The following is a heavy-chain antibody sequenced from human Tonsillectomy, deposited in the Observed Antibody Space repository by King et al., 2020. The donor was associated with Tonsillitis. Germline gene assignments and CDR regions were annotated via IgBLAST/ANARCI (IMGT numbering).Heavy chain of an antibody. Sequence: VQLVESGGGVVQPGRSLRLSCAASGFTFRSYGMHWVRQAPGKGLEWVAVISYDGSNKYHADSVKGRFTISRDNSKNTLFLQMNSLRAEDSAVYYCARDLISSEYDYAGLDVWGQGTTVTVSS. CDR3: ARDLISSEYDYAGLDV. V-gene: IGHV3-30*03. D-gene: IGHD5-12*01. CDR1: GFTFRSYG. J-gene: IGHJ6*02. CDR2: ISYDGSNK.